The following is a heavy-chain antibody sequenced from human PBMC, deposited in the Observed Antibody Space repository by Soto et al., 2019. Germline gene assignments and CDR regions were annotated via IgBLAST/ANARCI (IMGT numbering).Heavy chain of an antibody. CDR3: ANLGLDYWSSY. Sequence: PGGSLRLSCAASGFTFSSYGMHWVRQAPGKGLEWVAVIWYDGSNKYYADSVKGRFTISRDNSKNTLYLQMNSLRAEDTAVYYCANLGLDYWSSYWGQGTPVTVSS. CDR1: GFTFSSYG. J-gene: IGHJ4*02. V-gene: IGHV3-33*06. D-gene: IGHD2-2*01. CDR2: IWYDGSNK.